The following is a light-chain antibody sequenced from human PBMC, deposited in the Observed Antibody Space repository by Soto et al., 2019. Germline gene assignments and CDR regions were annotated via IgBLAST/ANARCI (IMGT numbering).Light chain of an antibody. J-gene: IGLJ2*01. V-gene: IGLV4-60*03. Sequence: QLVLTQSSSASASLGSSVKLTCTLSSGHSSYIIAWHQQQPGKAPRYLMKLEGSGSYNRGSGVPDRFSGSSSGADRYLTISSLQSEDEADYYCDTWGSNPQVFGGGTKLTVL. CDR1: SGHSSYI. CDR3: DTWGSNPQV. CDR2: LEGSGSY.